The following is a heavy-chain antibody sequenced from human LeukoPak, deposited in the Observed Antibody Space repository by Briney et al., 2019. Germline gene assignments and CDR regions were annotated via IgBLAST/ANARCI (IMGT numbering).Heavy chain of an antibody. J-gene: IGHJ2*01. Sequence: PSETLSLTCAVYGLSFSGYYWSWVRQPPGKGLEWIGEINHSGSTNYNPSLKSRVTISVDTSKNQFSLKLRSVTAADTAVYYCARGRRCLSSTRSCLPEGWYLQLGGRGTLVTVSS. D-gene: IGHD2-2*01. V-gene: IGHV4-34*01. CDR3: ARGRRCLSSTRSCLPEGWYLQL. CDR2: INHSGST. CDR1: GLSFSGYY.